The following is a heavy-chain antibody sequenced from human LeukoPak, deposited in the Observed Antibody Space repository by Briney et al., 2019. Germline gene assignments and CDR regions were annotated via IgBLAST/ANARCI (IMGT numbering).Heavy chain of an antibody. V-gene: IGHV3-9*01. J-gene: IGHJ4*02. CDR2: ISWNSGSI. CDR3: AKGTGRYWTFFDY. D-gene: IGHD1-26*01. CDR1: GFTFSSYA. Sequence: GGSLRLSCAASGFTFSSYAMSWVRQAPGKGLEWVSGISWNSGSIDYADSVKGRFTISRDNAKNSLYLQMNSLRPEDTAFYYCAKGTGRYWTFFDYWGQGTLVTVSS.